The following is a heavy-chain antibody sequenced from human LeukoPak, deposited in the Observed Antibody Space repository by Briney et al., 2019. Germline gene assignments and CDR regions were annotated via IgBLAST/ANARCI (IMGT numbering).Heavy chain of an antibody. CDR1: GFTFSVYS. J-gene: IGHJ4*02. D-gene: IGHD1-26*01. CDR3: ARGGSYVHY. Sequence: GGSLRLSCAASGFTFSVYSMNWVRQAPGKGLEWVSYINSGGSAIYYADSVKGRFTISRDNAKNSLYLQMNSLRADDTAVYYCARGGSYVHYWGQGTLVTVSS. V-gene: IGHV3-48*04. CDR2: INSGGSAI.